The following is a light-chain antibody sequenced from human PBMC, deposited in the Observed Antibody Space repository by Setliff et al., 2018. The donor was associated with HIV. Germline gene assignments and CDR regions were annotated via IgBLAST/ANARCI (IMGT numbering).Light chain of an antibody. Sequence: EIVLTQSPGILSLSPGARATLSCRASQRVLSNYLAWYQQRPGQSPSLLIYDASTRATGIPDRFTGSGSGTDFTLTINGLEPEDFGVYYCQQYAISPLAFGGGTKVDIK. CDR3: QQYAISPLA. J-gene: IGKJ4*01. V-gene: IGKV3-20*01. CDR1: QRVLSNY. CDR2: DAS.